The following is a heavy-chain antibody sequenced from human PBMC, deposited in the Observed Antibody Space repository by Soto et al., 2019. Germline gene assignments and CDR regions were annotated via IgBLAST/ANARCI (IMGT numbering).Heavy chain of an antibody. CDR2: IWYDGSNK. J-gene: IGHJ4*02. V-gene: IGHV3-33*01. Sequence: QVQLVESGGGVVQPGRSLRVSCAASGFTFSSHGMHWVRQAPGKGLEWVADIWYDGSNKYYGESVKGRFIISRDNSKNTVDLQMNSLRAEDTAIYYCARWGPDKVLDYWGQGTLVTVSS. D-gene: IGHD3-16*01. CDR3: ARWGPDKVLDY. CDR1: GFTFSSHG.